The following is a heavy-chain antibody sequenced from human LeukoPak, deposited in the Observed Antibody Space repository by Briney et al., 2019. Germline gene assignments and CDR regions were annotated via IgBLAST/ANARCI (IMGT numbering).Heavy chain of an antibody. CDR1: GFTFSSYS. J-gene: IGHJ6*03. D-gene: IGHD6-13*01. Sequence: GGSLRLSCAASGFTFSSYSMNWVHQAPGKGLEWVSSISSSSSYIYYADSVKGRFTISRDNAKNSLYLQMNSLRAEDTAVYYCARDIEQQLRNYYYYYMDVWGKGTTVTVSS. V-gene: IGHV3-21*01. CDR2: ISSSSSYI. CDR3: ARDIEQQLRNYYYYYMDV.